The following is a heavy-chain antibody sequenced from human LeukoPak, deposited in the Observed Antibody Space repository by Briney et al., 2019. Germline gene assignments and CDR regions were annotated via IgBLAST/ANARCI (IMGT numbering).Heavy chain of an antibody. V-gene: IGHV4-59*01. Sequence: NPSETLSLTCTVSGGSISSYYWSWIRQPPGKGLEWIGYIYYSGSTNYNPSLKSRVTISVDTSKNQFSLKLSSVTAADTAVYYCAREGFLPYFDYWGQGTLVTVSS. CDR3: AREGFLPYFDY. CDR2: IYYSGST. CDR1: GGSISSYY. J-gene: IGHJ4*02. D-gene: IGHD3-3*01.